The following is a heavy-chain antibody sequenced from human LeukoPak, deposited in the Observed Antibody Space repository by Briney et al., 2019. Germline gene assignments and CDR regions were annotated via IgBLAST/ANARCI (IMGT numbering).Heavy chain of an antibody. CDR2: ISGGGDTT. CDR1: GFTFSSYA. D-gene: IGHD6-13*01. J-gene: IGHJ4*02. Sequence: PGGSLRLSCAASGFTFSSYAMSWVRQGPEKGLEWVSTISGGGDTTYYADSMRGRFTVSRDASKNTLFLQMNSLRAEDTAVYYCAKDAGEGSGWYYFDYWGQGTLVTVSS. V-gene: IGHV3-23*01. CDR3: AKDAGEGSGWYYFDY.